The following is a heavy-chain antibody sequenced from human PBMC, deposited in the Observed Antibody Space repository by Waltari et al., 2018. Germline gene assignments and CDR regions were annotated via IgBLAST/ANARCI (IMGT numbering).Heavy chain of an antibody. V-gene: IGHV4-38-2*01. J-gene: IGHJ4*02. Sequence: QVQLQESGPGLVKPSETLSLTCAVSGGSISSAYDWSWIRQPPGKGLEWIGYIYGSTGSNNYNPSLKNRVTISKDTSKNQFSLKLNSVTAADTAVYYCARRERQLELDYWGQGVLVTVSS. CDR3: ARRERQLELDY. CDR2: IYGSTGSN. CDR1: GGSISSAYD. D-gene: IGHD1-1*01.